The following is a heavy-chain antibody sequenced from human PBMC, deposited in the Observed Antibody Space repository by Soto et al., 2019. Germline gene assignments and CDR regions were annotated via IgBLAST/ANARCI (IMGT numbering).Heavy chain of an antibody. V-gene: IGHV1-69*01. CDR1: GGTFSSHG. CDR3: AREVDYDSSGYCDY. Sequence: QVHLVQSGAEVKKPGSSVKVSCKASGGTFSSHGIRWVRQAPGHGLEWMGGIIPIFGTANYAQKFQGRVTITADASTSTAYMELSSLRSEDTAVYYCAREVDYDSSGYCDYWGQGTLVPVSS. J-gene: IGHJ4*02. CDR2: IIPIFGTA. D-gene: IGHD3-22*01.